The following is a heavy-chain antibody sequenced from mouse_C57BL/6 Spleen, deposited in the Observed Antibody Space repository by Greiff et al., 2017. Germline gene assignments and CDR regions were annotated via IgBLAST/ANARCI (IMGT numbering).Heavy chain of an antibody. V-gene: IGHV3-6*01. CDR3: AREGNYGSYYAMDD. J-gene: IGHJ4*01. CDR1: GYSITSGYY. Sequence: DVQLQESGPGLVKPSQSLSLTCSVTGYSITSGYYWNWIRQFPGNKLEWMGYISYDGSNNYNPYLKNRISITRDPSTNQFFLKLNSVTTEDTATYYCAREGNYGSYYAMDDWGQGTSVTVSS. D-gene: IGHD2-1*01. CDR2: ISYDGSN.